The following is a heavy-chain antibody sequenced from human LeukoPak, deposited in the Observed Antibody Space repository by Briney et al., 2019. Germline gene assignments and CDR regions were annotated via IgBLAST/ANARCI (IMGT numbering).Heavy chain of an antibody. CDR2: IRYDGSNK. J-gene: IGHJ6*03. D-gene: IGHD1-26*01. V-gene: IGHV3-30*02. CDR3: AKIPQREWELPRNYYYYYMDV. Sequence: TGGSLRLSCAASGFTFSSYGMHWVRQAPGKGLEWVAFIRYDGSNKYYADSVKGRFTISRDNSKNTLYLQMNSLRAEDTAVYYCAKIPQREWELPRNYYYYYMDVWGKGTTVTVSS. CDR1: GFTFSSYG.